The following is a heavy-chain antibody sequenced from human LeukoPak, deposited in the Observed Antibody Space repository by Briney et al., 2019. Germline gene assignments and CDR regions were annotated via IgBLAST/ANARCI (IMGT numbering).Heavy chain of an antibody. CDR2: IIPVFGTT. Sequence: SVKVSCKASGNTFTSYAMHWVRQAPGQRLEWMGGIIPVFGTTNYAQKFQGRVTITADEYTTTAYLEVSSLTSEDTAVYYCARGGTTVIRFDDWGQGTLVTVSS. J-gene: IGHJ4*02. V-gene: IGHV1-69*13. CDR3: ARGGTTVIRFDD. CDR1: GNTFTSYA. D-gene: IGHD4-23*01.